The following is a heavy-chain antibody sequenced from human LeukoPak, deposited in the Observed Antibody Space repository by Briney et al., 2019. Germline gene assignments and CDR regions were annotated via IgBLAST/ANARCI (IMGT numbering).Heavy chain of an antibody. CDR2: IYYSGST. D-gene: IGHD3-10*01. CDR1: GGSISSSSYY. V-gene: IGHV4-39*07. CDR3: ARGTTYGSGNSFDY. J-gene: IGHJ4*02. Sequence: SETLSLTCTVSGGSISSSSYYWGWIRQPPGKGLEWIGSIYYSGSTYYNPSLKSRVTISVDTSKNQFSLKLSSVTAADTAVYYCARGTTYGSGNSFDYWGQGTLVTVSS.